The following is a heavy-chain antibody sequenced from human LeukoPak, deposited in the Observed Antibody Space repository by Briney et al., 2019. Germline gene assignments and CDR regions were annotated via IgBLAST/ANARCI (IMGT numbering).Heavy chain of an antibody. CDR3: ARQGVRGVIIPWFDP. CDR1: GGSISSSSYY. D-gene: IGHD3-10*01. V-gene: IGHV4-39*01. J-gene: IGHJ5*02. CDR2: SYYSGST. Sequence: SETLSLTCTVSGGSISSSSYYWDWIRQPPGKGLEWIGSSYYSGSTYYNPTLRSRGTISVDTSKNQVALKLSSVTAADTAVYYCARQGVRGVIIPWFDPWGQGTLVTVSS.